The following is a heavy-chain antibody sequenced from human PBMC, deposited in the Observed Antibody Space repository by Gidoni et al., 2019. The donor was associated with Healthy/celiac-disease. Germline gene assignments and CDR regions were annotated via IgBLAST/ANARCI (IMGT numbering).Heavy chain of an antibody. D-gene: IGHD3-22*01. V-gene: IGHV3-23*01. CDR1: GFTFSSYA. Sequence: EVQLLESGGGLVQPGGSLRLSCAASGFTFSSYAMSWVRQAPGKGLEWVSAISGSGGSTYYADSVKGRFTISRDNSKNTLYLQMNSLRAEDTAVYYCAKYYYDSSGYYYEVYFQHWGQGTLVTVSS. J-gene: IGHJ1*01. CDR2: ISGSGGST. CDR3: AKYYYDSSGYYYEVYFQH.